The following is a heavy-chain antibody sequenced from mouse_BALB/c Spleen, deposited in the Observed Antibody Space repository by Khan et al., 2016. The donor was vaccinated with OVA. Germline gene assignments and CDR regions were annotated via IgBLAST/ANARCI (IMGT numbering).Heavy chain of an antibody. Sequence: EVELVESGGGLVQPGGSRKLSCAASGFTFSSFGMHWVRQAPEKGLEWVAYINSGSTTIYYADPVKGRFTISRDNSKNTLFLQMTCLRSEDTAMYYCARGNWAYWGQGTTLTVSA. D-gene: IGHD4-1*01. CDR3: ARGNWAY. V-gene: IGHV5-17*02. CDR2: INSGSTTI. CDR1: GFTFSSFG. J-gene: IGHJ2*01.